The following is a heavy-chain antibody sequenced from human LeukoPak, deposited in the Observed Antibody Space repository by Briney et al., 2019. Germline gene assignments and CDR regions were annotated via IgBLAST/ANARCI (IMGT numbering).Heavy chain of an antibody. J-gene: IGHJ4*02. CDR1: GFTFSDSN. V-gene: IGHV3-73*01. D-gene: IGHD3-3*01. Sequence: PGGSLRLSCAASGFTFSDSNMHWVRQASGKGLEWVGRIRSRANNYATAYGASVTVRFTISRDDSKKTAYLQMNSLKTEDTAVFYCTRTPDFWSGYSDWGQGTLVTVSS. CDR3: TRTPDFWSGYSD. CDR2: IRSRANNYAT.